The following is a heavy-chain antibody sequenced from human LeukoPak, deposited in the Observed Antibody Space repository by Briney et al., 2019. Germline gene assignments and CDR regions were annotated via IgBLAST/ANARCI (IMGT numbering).Heavy chain of an antibody. Sequence: SGTLSLTCAVSGGSITSSNWWSWVRQPPEKGLEWIGEIYHSGNTNYNPPLKSRVTISLDKSKNQFSLKLKSVTAADTAVYYCARAGAVGGHDFWGQGSLVTVSS. CDR1: GGSITSSNW. V-gene: IGHV4-4*02. D-gene: IGHD3-16*01. CDR3: ARAGAVGGHDF. CDR2: IYHSGNT. J-gene: IGHJ4*02.